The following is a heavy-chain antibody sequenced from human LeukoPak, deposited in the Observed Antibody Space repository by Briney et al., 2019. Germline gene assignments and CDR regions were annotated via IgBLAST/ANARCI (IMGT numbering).Heavy chain of an antibody. D-gene: IGHD2-8*01. CDR3: ARTLYCSNGVCYILDY. CDR1: GFTFSSYW. V-gene: IGHV3-74*01. Sequence: PGGSLRLSCAASGFTFSSYWMQWVRQAPGKGLVWVSRINSDGSLTSYADSVKGRFTISRDNAKNTLYLQMNSLRAEDTAVYYRARTLYCSNGVCYILDYWGQGTLLTVSS. J-gene: IGHJ4*02. CDR2: INSDGSLT.